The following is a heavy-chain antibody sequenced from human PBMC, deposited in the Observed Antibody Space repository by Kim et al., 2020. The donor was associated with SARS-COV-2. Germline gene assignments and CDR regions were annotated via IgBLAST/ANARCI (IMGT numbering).Heavy chain of an antibody. J-gene: IGHJ5*02. CDR1: GGSISSSSYY. Sequence: SETLSLTCTVSGGSISSSSYYWGWIRQPPGKGLEWIGSIYYSGSTYYNPSLKSRVTISVDTSKNQFSLKLSSVTAADTAVYYCARPGGSGSYLYSTRDYNWFDPWGQGTLVTVSS. V-gene: IGHV4-39*01. CDR2: IYYSGST. D-gene: IGHD3-10*01. CDR3: ARPGGSGSYLYSTRDYNWFDP.